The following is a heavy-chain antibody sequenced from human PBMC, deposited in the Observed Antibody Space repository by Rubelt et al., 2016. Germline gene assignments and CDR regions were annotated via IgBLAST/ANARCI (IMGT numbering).Heavy chain of an antibody. J-gene: IGHJ3*02. CDR2: INSDGSST. V-gene: IGHV3-74*01. CDR3: ARSGPDVVVPAAIRVEGDAFDI. Sequence: EVQLVESGGGLVQPGGSLRLSCAASGFTFSSYWMHWVRQAPGTGLVWVSRINSDGSSTSYADSVKGRFTISRDNAKNTLYLQMNSLRAEDTAVYYCARSGPDVVVPAAIRVEGDAFDIWGQGTMVTVSS. CDR1: GFTFSSYW. D-gene: IGHD2-2*02.